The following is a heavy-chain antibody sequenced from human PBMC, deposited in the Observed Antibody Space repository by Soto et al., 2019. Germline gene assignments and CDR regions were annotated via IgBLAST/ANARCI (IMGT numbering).Heavy chain of an antibody. J-gene: IGHJ4*02. CDR2: MNQDGSEK. CDR3: VRDILAPGEFVYFDY. Sequence: GGSLRLSCAASGFTFSSYWMTWVRKAPGKGLEWLANMNQDGSEKFYVDSVKGRFTISRGNAKNSLYLEVSSLRADDTAVYYCVRDILAPGEFVYFDYWGQGALVTVSS. D-gene: IGHD2-15*01. V-gene: IGHV3-7*05. CDR1: GFTFSSYW.